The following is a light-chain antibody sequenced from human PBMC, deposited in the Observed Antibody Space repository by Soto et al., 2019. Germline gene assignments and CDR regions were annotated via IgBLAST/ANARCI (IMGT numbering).Light chain of an antibody. CDR1: SSDVGAYNY. Sequence: QSALTQPASVSEFPGQSVTIPCIGTSSDVGAYNYVSWYQQHPGTAPKLIIFDVNHRPSGISNRFSGPKSGNTASLSVSGIQADHDADYYCSSFTVMNTQVFGGGTKLTVL. CDR2: DVN. V-gene: IGLV2-14*03. J-gene: IGLJ2*01. CDR3: SSFTVMNTQV.